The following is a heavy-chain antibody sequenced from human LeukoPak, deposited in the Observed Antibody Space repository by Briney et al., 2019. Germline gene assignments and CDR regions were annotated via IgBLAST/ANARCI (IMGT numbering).Heavy chain of an antibody. D-gene: IGHD6-19*01. Sequence: PSETLSLTCTVSGGSISSSSYYWGWIRQPPGKGLEWIGSIYYSGSTYYNPSLKSRVTIFVDTSKSQFSLKLSSVTAADTAVYYCASRPLAVAGTYFDYWGQGTLVTVSS. J-gene: IGHJ4*02. CDR1: GGSISSSSYY. V-gene: IGHV4-39*01. CDR2: IYYSGST. CDR3: ASRPLAVAGTYFDY.